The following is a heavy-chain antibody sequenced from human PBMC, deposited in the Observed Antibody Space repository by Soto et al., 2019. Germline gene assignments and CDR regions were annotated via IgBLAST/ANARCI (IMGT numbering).Heavy chain of an antibody. J-gene: IGHJ6*02. V-gene: IGHV3-23*01. CDR3: AKDQKQLWPHYGMDV. CDR1: GFTFSSYA. Sequence: GGSLRLSCAASGFTFSSYAMSWVRQAPGKGLEWVSAISGSGGSTYYADSVKGRFTISRDNPKNTLYLQMNSLRAEDTAVYYYAKDQKQLWPHYGMDVWVQGSTVTVSS. CDR2: ISGSGGST. D-gene: IGHD5-18*01.